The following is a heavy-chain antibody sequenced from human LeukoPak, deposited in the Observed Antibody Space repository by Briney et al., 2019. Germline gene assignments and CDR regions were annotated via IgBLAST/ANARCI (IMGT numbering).Heavy chain of an antibody. CDR2: ITPSGGST. CDR1: GYGFTSYY. Sequence: ASVTVCCKAAGYGFTSYYMHLVRHGPGQGLEWEWIITPSGGSTSYQQKFQGRVTTTRDMSTSNVYMELSSLRSEDTAVYYCARDKGTSYLSSFDYWGQGTLVTVSS. CDR3: ARDKGTSYLSSFDY. V-gene: IGHV1-46*01. J-gene: IGHJ4*02.